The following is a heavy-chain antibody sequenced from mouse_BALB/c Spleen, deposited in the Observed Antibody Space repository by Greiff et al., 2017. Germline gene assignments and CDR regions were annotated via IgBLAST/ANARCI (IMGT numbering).Heavy chain of an antibody. CDR2: IDPETGGT. CDR1: GYTFTDYE. J-gene: IGHJ3*01. V-gene: IGHV1-15*01. CDR3: TRRGLAY. Sequence: QVQLQQSGAELVRPGASVTLSCKASGYTFTDYEMHWVKQTPVHGLEWIGAIDPETGGTAYNQKFKGKATLTADKSSSTAYMELRSLTSEDSAVYYCTRRGLAYWGQGTLVTVSA.